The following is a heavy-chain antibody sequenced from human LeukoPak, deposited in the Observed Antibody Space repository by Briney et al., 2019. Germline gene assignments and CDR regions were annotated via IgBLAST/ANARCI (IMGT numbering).Heavy chain of an antibody. D-gene: IGHD3-22*01. CDR1: GGSISSYY. J-gene: IGHJ4*02. CDR3: ARVGYHYYDSTGYSNFDY. Sequence: SETLSLTCTVSGGSISSYYWRWIRQPPGKGLEWIGYIYYSGSTNYNPSLKSRVTISVDKSKNHFSLNLSSVTAADTAVYYCARVGYHYYDSTGYSNFDYWGQGTLVTVSS. V-gene: IGHV4-59*12. CDR2: IYYSGST.